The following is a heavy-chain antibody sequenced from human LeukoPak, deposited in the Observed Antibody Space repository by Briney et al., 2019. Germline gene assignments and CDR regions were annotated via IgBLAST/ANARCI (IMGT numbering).Heavy chain of an antibody. D-gene: IGHD3-10*01. CDR2: ISSYNGNT. Sequence: ASVKVSCKASGYTFTSYGITWVRQAPGRGLEWMGWISSYNGNTNYAQKFQGRVTMTTDTSTSTPYMELRSLRSDDTAVYYCARIWGPMVRGVFDYWGQGTLVTVSS. J-gene: IGHJ4*02. CDR1: GYTFTSYG. V-gene: IGHV1-18*01. CDR3: ARIWGPMVRGVFDY.